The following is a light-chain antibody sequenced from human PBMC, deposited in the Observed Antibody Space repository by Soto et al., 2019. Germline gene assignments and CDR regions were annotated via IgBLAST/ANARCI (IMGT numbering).Light chain of an antibody. V-gene: IGKV3-11*01. CDR3: QQRSTWPPI. J-gene: IGKJ3*01. CDR1: QGVSSY. Sequence: EIVLTQSPATLSLSPGERATLSCRASQGVSSYLAWYQQKPGQAPRLLIYDASNRATGIPVRFSGSGSETDFTLTISSLEPEDFAVYYCQQRSTWPPIFGPGTKVDIK. CDR2: DAS.